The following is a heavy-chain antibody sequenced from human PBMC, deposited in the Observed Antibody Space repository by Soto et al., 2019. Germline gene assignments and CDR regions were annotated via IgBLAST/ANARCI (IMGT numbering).Heavy chain of an antibody. CDR1: GYTFTSYA. CDR2: INAGNGNT. D-gene: IGHD6-13*01. J-gene: IGHJ6*02. Sequence: ASVKVSCKASGYTFTSYAMHWVRQAPGQRLEWMGWINAGNGNTKYSQKFQGRVTITRDTSASTAYMELSSLRSEDTAVYYCASSAPSFSSSWQYYYYGMDVWGQGTMVTVSS. V-gene: IGHV1-3*01. CDR3: ASSAPSFSSSWQYYYYGMDV.